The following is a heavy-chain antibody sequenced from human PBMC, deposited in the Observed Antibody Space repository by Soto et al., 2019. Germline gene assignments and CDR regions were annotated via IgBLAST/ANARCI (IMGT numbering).Heavy chain of an antibody. D-gene: IGHD5-18*01. V-gene: IGHV4-59*01. CDR2: IYYSGST. J-gene: IGHJ4*02. CDR3: ARVKGTAIDY. Sequence: QVQLQESGPGLVKPSETLSLTCTVSGGSISSYYWSWIRQPPGKGLEWIGYIYYSGSTNYDPSLKXQVVIXXDTAKNQFSLKLSSVTAADTAVYYCARVKGTAIDYWGQGTLVTVSS. CDR1: GGSISSYY.